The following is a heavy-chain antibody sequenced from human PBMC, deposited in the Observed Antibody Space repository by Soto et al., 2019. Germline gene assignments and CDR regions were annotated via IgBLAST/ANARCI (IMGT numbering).Heavy chain of an antibody. Sequence: ASVKVSCKASGYTFTSYGISWVRQAPGQGLEWMGWISAYNGNTNYAQKFQGRVTITANKSTSTAYMELSSLRSEDTAVYYCASHIVATIRKDYYYYMDVWGKGTTVTVSS. V-gene: IGHV1-18*01. CDR3: ASHIVATIRKDYYYYMDV. D-gene: IGHD5-12*01. J-gene: IGHJ6*03. CDR2: ISAYNGNT. CDR1: GYTFTSYG.